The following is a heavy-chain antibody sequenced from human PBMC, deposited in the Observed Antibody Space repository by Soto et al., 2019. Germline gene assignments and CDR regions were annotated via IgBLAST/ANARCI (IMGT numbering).Heavy chain of an antibody. D-gene: IGHD3-22*01. J-gene: IGHJ4*02. CDR1: GGTFSSYA. Sequence: SVKVSCKASGGTFSSYAISWVRQAPGQGLEWMGGIIPIFGTANYAQKFQGRVTITADKSTSTAYMELSSLRSEDTAVYYCASSLVHYDSSGYYYFDYWGQGTLVTVSS. CDR3: ASSLVHYDSSGYYYFDY. CDR2: IIPIFGTA. V-gene: IGHV1-69*06.